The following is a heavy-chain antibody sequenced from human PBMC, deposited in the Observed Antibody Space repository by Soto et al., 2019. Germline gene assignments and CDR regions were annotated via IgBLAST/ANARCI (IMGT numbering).Heavy chain of an antibody. CDR2: IIPIFGTA. V-gene: IGHV1-69*01. D-gene: IGHD2-15*01. Sequence: QVQLVQSGAEVKKPGSAVKVSCKASVGTFSSYAISWVRQAPGQGVEWMGGIIPIFGTANYAQKFQGRVTITADASTSTAYIELRRLRTEDTAVYYCARESHGYCSRGRCRDAFHLWGQGTMVTVSS. CDR1: VGTFSSYA. J-gene: IGHJ3*01. CDR3: ARESHGYCSRGRCRDAFHL.